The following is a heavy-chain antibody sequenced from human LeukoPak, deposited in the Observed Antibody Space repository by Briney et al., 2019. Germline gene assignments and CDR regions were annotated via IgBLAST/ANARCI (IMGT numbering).Heavy chain of an antibody. CDR2: TDHGGNT. V-gene: IGHV4-59*12. Sequence: PSETLSLTCTVSGGSISSYYWSWIRQPPGKGLEWIGCTDHGGNTYYNPSLRSRVSISVDRSKNQFSLRLSSVTAADTSLYYCARYDYDSSADLSYYFDSWGQGTLVTVSS. D-gene: IGHD3-22*01. J-gene: IGHJ4*02. CDR3: ARYDYDSSADLSYYFDS. CDR1: GGSISSYY.